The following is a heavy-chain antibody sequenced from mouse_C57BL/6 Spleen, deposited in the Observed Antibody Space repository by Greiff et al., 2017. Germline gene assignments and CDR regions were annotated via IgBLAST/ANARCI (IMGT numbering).Heavy chain of an antibody. Sequence: QVQLQQPGAELVKPGASVKLSCKASGYTFTSYWMQWVKQRPGQGLEWIGEIDPSDSYTNYNQKFKGKATLTVDTSSRTAYMQLSSLTSEDSAVYYCARWGVGGYWGKGTSVTVSS. D-gene: IGHD1-1*01. J-gene: IGHJ4*01. CDR1: GYTFTSYW. CDR3: ARWGVGGY. V-gene: IGHV1-50*01. CDR2: IDPSDSYT.